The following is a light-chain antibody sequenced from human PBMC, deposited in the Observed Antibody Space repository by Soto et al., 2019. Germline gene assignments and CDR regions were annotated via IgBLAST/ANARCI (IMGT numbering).Light chain of an antibody. CDR1: QGISSY. J-gene: IGKJ5*01. CDR3: QQLTSYPLT. V-gene: IGKV1-9*01. CDR2: AAS. Sequence: DIQLTQSPSFLSASVGDRVTITCRASQGISSYLAWYQQKPGKAPKLLIYAASTLQSGVPSRFSGSGSGTEFTLTISSLEPEDLATYYCQQLTSYPLTFGQGTRLDI.